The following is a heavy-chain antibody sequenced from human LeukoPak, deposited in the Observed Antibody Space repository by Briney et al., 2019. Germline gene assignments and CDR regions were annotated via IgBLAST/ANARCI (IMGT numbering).Heavy chain of an antibody. Sequence: GGSPRLPCAASGVTVSSHYMSWVRPAPGKGLEWVSVIYDNGKTYSADSVKGRFTISRDNSKNTLHLQMNSLRTEDTAVYYCAVAPNPYYFDHWGQGALVTVSS. CDR1: GVTVSSHY. V-gene: IGHV3-53*01. CDR3: AVAPNPYYFDH. CDR2: IYDNGKT. J-gene: IGHJ4*02.